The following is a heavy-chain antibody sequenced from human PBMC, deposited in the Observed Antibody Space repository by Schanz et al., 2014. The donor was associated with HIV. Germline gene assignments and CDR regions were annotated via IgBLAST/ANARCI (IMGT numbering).Heavy chain of an antibody. V-gene: IGHV3-74*01. D-gene: IGHD3-3*01. CDR3: ARDYRFLQEYYYGMDV. CDR2: ISSDGRTT. Sequence: EVQLVESGGGLVKPGGSLRLSCAAYGFTFSDYWMHWVRQAPGKGLVWVSRISSDGRTTIYADYVKGRFTISRDNAKNTLYLQMNSLRAEDTAVYYCARDYRFLQEYYYGMDVWGQGTTVSVS. J-gene: IGHJ6*02. CDR1: GFTFSDYW.